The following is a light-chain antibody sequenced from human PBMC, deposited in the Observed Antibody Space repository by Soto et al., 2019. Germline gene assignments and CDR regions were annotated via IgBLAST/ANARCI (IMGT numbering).Light chain of an antibody. CDR3: LQYNGYYRT. J-gene: IGKJ1*01. V-gene: IGKV1-5*01. Sequence: DIQMTQSPSTLSASVGDRVTITCRASQSISSWLAWYQQKPGKGPKLLIFDASTLESGVPSRFSGSGSGTTFTLTISSLQSDDFATYYCLQYNGYYRTFGQGTKVDIK. CDR2: DAS. CDR1: QSISSW.